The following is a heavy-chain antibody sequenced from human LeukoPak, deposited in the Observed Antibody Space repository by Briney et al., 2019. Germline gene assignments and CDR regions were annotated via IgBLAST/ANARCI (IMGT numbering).Heavy chain of an antibody. D-gene: IGHD2-21*01. CDR3: AKGRAIRWYFDY. CDR1: EFSVGSNY. CDR2: IYSGGST. J-gene: IGHJ4*02. V-gene: IGHV3-66*01. Sequence: GGSLRLSCAASEFSVGSNYMTWVRQAPGKGLEWVSLIYSGGSTYYADSVKGRFTISRDNSKNTLYLQMNSLRAEDTAVYYCAKGRAIRWYFDYWGQGTLVTVSS.